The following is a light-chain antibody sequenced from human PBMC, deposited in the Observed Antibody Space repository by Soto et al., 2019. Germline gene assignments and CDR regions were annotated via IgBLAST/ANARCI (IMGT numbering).Light chain of an antibody. CDR3: QQYYNWPPYT. V-gene: IGKV3-15*01. CDR2: SAS. Sequence: EVVMTQPPATLSVSPGDRGTLSCRASQSVDTNVAWYQQKPGQAPRLLVHSASTRATGIPARFTGIGSGTDFTLTISGLQSDDFAVYYCQQYYNWPPYTFGQGTKLQIK. CDR1: QSVDTN. J-gene: IGKJ2*01.